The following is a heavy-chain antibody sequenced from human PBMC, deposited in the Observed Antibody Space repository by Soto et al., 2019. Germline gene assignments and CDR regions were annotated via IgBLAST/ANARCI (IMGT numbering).Heavy chain of an antibody. CDR1: GGSFSGYY. V-gene: IGHV4-34*01. D-gene: IGHD3-10*01. CDR3: ARAPGGYYYYYGMDV. Sequence: SETLPLTCAVYGGSFSGYYWSWIRQPPGKGLEWIGEINHSGSTNYNPSLKSRVTISVDTSKNQFSLKLSSVTAADTAVYYCARAPGGYYYYYGMDVWGQGTTVTVSS. J-gene: IGHJ6*02. CDR2: INHSGST.